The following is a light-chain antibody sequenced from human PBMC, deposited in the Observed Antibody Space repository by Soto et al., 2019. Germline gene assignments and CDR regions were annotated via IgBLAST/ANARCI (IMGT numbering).Light chain of an antibody. Sequence: EIVMTQSPATLSVSPGERATLSCRASQSVSSDLAWYQQKPGQAPRLLIYGASTRATGIPARFSGSGSGTEFPLTISSLQSEDFAVYCCQQYNSWPPGFGQGTKLEIK. J-gene: IGKJ2*03. CDR2: GAS. V-gene: IGKV3-15*01. CDR1: QSVSSD. CDR3: QQYNSWPPG.